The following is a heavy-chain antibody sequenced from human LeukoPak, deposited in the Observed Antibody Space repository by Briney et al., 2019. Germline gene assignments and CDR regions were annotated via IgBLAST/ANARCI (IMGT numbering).Heavy chain of an antibody. Sequence: SETLSLTCTVSGYSISSIYYWGWIRQPPEQGLEWIGTIDHIGNTFYNPSLTSRVSISVDTSKNHFSLNLTSVTATDTALYYCARAFWRLGAHDAFDIWGQGTMVTVSS. D-gene: IGHD3-3*01. CDR3: ARAFWRLGAHDAFDI. V-gene: IGHV4-38-2*02. J-gene: IGHJ3*02. CDR1: GYSISSIYY. CDR2: IDHIGNT.